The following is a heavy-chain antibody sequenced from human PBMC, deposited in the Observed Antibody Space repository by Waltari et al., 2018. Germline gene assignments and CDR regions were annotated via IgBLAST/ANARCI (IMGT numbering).Heavy chain of an antibody. J-gene: IGHJ4*02. V-gene: IGHV4-59*01. CDR2: IYYSGST. CDR3: ARSPYYYGSGSYYFQYYFDY. Sequence: QVQLQESGPGLVKPSETLSLTCTVSGGSISSYYWSWIRQPPGKGLEWIGYIYYSGSTNDNPSLKSRVTISVDTSKNQFSLKLSSVTAADTAVYYCARSPYYYGSGSYYFQYYFDYWGQGTLVTVSS. CDR1: GGSISSYY. D-gene: IGHD3-10*01.